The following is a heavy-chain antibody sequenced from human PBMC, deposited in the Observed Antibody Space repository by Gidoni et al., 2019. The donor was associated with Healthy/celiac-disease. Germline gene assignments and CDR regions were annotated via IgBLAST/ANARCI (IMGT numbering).Heavy chain of an antibody. V-gene: IGHV3-66*01. CDR1: GFTVSSNY. Sequence: EVQLVESGGGLVQPGGSLRLSCAASGFTVSSNYMSWVRQAPGKGLEWVSVIYSGGSTYYADSVKGRFTISRDNSKNTLYLQMNSLRAEDTAVYYCARDGVGYSYGISRFRDYYGMDVWGQGTTVTVSS. J-gene: IGHJ6*02. D-gene: IGHD5-18*01. CDR2: IYSGGST. CDR3: ARDGVGYSYGISRFRDYYGMDV.